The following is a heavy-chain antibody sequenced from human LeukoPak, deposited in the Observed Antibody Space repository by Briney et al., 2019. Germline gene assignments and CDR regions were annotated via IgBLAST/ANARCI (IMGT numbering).Heavy chain of an antibody. CDR2: LNPNSGDT. J-gene: IGHJ4*02. D-gene: IGHD5-24*01. CDR3: ARATLEMPFDY. V-gene: IGHV1-2*02. Sequence: ASVKVSCKASGYTFTDYYMHWVRQAPGKGLEWMGWLNPNSGDTDYAQKFQGRVSMTRDTSISTAYMDLTSLRSDDTAVYYCARATLEMPFDYWGQGTLVTVSS. CDR1: GYTFTDYY.